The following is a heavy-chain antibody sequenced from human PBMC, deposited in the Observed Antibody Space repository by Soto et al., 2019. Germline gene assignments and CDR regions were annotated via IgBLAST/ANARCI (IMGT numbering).Heavy chain of an antibody. V-gene: IGHV4-59*08. J-gene: IGHJ6*03. CDR1: GGSISSYY. CDR2: IYYSGST. Sequence: SETLSLTCTVSGGSISSYYWSWIRQPPGKGLEWIGYIYYSGSTNYNPSLKSRVTISVDTSKNQFSLKLSSVTAADTAVYYCARHVSASNYYHYYYMDVWGTGTTVNVSS. CDR3: ARHVSASNYYHYYYMDV.